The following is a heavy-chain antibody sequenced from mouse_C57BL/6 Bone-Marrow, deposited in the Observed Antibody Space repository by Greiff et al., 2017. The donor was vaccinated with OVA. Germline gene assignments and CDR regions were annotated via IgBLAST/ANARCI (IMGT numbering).Heavy chain of an antibody. V-gene: IGHV1-64*01. D-gene: IGHD2-5*01. CDR1: GYTFTSYW. CDR3: ARSYYSNYAWFAY. CDR2: IHPNSGST. Sequence: VQLQQPGAELVKPGASVKLSCKASGYTFTSYWMHWVKQRPGQGLEWIGMIHPNSGSTNYNEKFKSKATLPVDKSSSTAYMQLSSLTSEDSAVYYCARSYYSNYAWFAYWGQGTLVTVSA. J-gene: IGHJ3*01.